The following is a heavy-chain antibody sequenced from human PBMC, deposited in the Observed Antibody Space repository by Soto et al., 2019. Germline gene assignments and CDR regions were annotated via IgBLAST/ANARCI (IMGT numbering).Heavy chain of an antibody. J-gene: IGHJ6*02. V-gene: IGHV1-69*06. Sequence: QVQLVQSGAEVKKPGSSVKVSCKASGGTFSSYAISWVRQAPGQGLEWMGGIIPIFGTANYAQKFQGRVTITADKSTGTAYIELSRLRSEDTAVYYCARGAEYSSSHYSYGMGVWGQGTTVTVSS. CDR1: GGTFSSYA. CDR3: ARGAEYSSSHYSYGMGV. D-gene: IGHD6-6*01. CDR2: IIPIFGTA.